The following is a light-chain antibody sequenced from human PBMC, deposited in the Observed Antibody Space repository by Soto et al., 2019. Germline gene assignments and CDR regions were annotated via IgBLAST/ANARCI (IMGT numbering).Light chain of an antibody. V-gene: IGKV3-20*01. CDR3: QQSGDSPLYT. Sequence: EIALTQSPGTLSLSPGERATLSCRASESVSSSYLAWYQQKPGQAPRLLIYGASSRSTGIPDRFSGSGSWTDFTLTINRLEPEDFAVYYCQQSGDSPLYTFGQGTKLEIK. CDR2: GAS. CDR1: ESVSSSY. J-gene: IGKJ2*01.